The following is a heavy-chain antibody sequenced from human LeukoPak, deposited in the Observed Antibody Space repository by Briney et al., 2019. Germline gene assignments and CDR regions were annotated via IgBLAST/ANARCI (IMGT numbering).Heavy chain of an antibody. D-gene: IGHD3-10*01. V-gene: IGHV3-53*01. CDR1: GFTVSSNY. CDR3: ARDPSHYYGSGSSVY. Sequence: GGSLRLSCAASGFTVSSNYMSWVRQAPGKGLEWVSVIYSGGSTYYADSVEGRFTTSRDNSKNTLYLQMNSLRAEDTAVYYCARDPSHYYGSGSSVYWGQGTLVTVSS. J-gene: IGHJ4*02. CDR2: IYSGGST.